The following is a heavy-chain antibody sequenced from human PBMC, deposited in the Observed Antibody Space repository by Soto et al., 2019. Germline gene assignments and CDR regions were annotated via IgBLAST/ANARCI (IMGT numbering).Heavy chain of an antibody. J-gene: IGHJ4*02. CDR1: GFTFSSYA. CDR2: ISGGGGTP. V-gene: IGHV3-23*01. CDR3: AKRNRYYFDS. Sequence: HPGGSLRLSCAASGFTFSSYAMSWVRQAPGKGLEWVSTISGGGGTPYYADSVKGRFTISRDNSKNTLHLQMTTLRAEDTAVYFCAKRNRYYFDSWGQGSLVTVSS.